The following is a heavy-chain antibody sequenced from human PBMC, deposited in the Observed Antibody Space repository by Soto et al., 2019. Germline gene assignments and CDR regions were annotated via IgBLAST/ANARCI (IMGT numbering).Heavy chain of an antibody. Sequence: ASVKVSCKASGYTFTSYGISWVRQAPGQGLEWMGWISAYNGNTNYAQKLQGRVTMTTDTSTSTAYMELRSLRSDDTAVYYCARDFLYSSSCYKFRGDYYCYYRSFWGKGTTVPASS. CDR1: GYTFTSYG. D-gene: IGHD6-13*01. V-gene: IGHV1-18*01. J-gene: IGHJ6*03. CDR3: ARDFLYSSSCYKFRGDYYCYYRSF. CDR2: ISAYNGNT.